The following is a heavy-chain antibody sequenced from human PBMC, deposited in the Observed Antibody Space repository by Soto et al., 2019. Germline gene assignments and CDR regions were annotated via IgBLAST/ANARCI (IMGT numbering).Heavy chain of an antibody. D-gene: IGHD3-22*01. CDR1: GGSISSSSYY. V-gene: IGHV4-39*01. CDR2: IYYSGST. J-gene: IGHJ6*02. Sequence: QLQLQESGPGLVKPSETLSLTCTVSGGSISSSSYYWGWIRQPPGKGLEWIGSIYYSGSTYYNPSLKSRVTISVDTSKNQFSLRMSSVTAADTAVYYCARPEYYDSSHYGMDVWGQGTTVTVSS. CDR3: ARPEYYDSSHYGMDV.